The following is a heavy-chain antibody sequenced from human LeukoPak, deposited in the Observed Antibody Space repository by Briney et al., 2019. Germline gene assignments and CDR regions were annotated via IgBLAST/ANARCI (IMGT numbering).Heavy chain of an antibody. CDR1: GYTFSTYY. V-gene: IGHV1-46*01. Sequence: ASVKVSCKASGYTFSTYYIHWVRQAPGQGLEWMGIINPSGGSTSYAQKFQGRVTMTRDTSTSAVYMELTSLRSEDTAVFYCARAWDYGDYVFDYWGQGTLVTVSS. D-gene: IGHD4-17*01. J-gene: IGHJ4*02. CDR3: ARAWDYGDYVFDY. CDR2: INPSGGST.